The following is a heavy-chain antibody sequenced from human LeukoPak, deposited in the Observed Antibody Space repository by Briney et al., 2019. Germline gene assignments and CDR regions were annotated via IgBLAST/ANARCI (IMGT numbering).Heavy chain of an antibody. D-gene: IGHD2-15*01. CDR3: AKTPGYCSGGSCYNNWFDP. J-gene: IGHJ5*02. Sequence: PGGTLRLSCAASGFTFSSYAMSWVRQAPGKGLEWVSAISGSGGSTYYADSVKGRFTISRDNSKNTLYLQMNSLRAEDTAVYYCAKTPGYCSGGSCYNNWFDPWGQGTLVTVSS. V-gene: IGHV3-23*01. CDR1: GFTFSSYA. CDR2: ISGSGGST.